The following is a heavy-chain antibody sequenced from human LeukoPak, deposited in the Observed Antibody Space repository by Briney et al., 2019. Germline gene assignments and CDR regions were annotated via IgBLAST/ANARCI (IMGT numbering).Heavy chain of an antibody. CDR2: IQYYDSLQ. Sequence: PGGSLRHSCAASGFNLKNYGMQRVPVAPGKGVGWVAFIQYYDSLQYYVPSVKGRFTGSSDNSKSKLYLQLDSRRAEDTAVYYCAKDVNVGGDYFDYWGQGTLVTVSS. V-gene: IGHV3-30*02. CDR1: GFNLKNYG. CDR3: AKDVNVGGDYFDY. D-gene: IGHD3-10*01. J-gene: IGHJ4*02.